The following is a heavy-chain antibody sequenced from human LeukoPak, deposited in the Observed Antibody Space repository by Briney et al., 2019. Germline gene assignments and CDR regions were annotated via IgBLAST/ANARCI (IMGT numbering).Heavy chain of an antibody. CDR3: ARWAGSSGRYYDY. CDR1: GYTFTSYA. J-gene: IGHJ4*02. Sequence: GASVKVSCKASGYTFTSYAMHWVRQAPGQRLEWMGWINAGNGNTKYSQKFQGRVTITRDTSASTAYMELSSLRSEDTAVHYCARWAGSSGRYYDYWGQGTLVTVSS. V-gene: IGHV1-3*01. CDR2: INAGNGNT. D-gene: IGHD6-19*01.